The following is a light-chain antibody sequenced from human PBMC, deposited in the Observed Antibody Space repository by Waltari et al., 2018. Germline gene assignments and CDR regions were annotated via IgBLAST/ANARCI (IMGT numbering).Light chain of an antibody. CDR1: KLGDKY. Sequence: SYELTQPPSVSVSPGQTASITCSGDKLGDKYACWYQQKPGQSPVLVIYQDSKRPSGFPERFAGSNSGNTATLTIGGTQAMDESDYYCQAWDSSLVVFGGGTKLTVL. V-gene: IGLV3-1*01. J-gene: IGLJ2*01. CDR3: QAWDSSLVV. CDR2: QDS.